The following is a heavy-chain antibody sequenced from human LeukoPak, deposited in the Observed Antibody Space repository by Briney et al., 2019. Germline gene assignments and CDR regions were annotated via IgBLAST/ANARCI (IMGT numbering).Heavy chain of an antibody. Sequence: PGGSLRLSCAASGFTFSSYGMHWVRQAPGKGLECVAVISYVGSNKYYADSVKGRFTISRDNSKNTLYLQMNSLRAEDTAVYYCAKDRDSSGLNWFDPWGQGTLVTVSS. CDR1: GFTFSSYG. CDR3: AKDRDSSGLNWFDP. V-gene: IGHV3-30*18. D-gene: IGHD6-19*01. CDR2: ISYVGSNK. J-gene: IGHJ5*02.